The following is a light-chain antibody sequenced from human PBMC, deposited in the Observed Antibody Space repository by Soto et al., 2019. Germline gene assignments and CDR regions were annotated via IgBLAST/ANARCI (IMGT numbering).Light chain of an antibody. V-gene: IGKV3-11*01. CDR2: DAS. J-gene: IGKJ5*01. CDR3: QQRSTWPT. CDR1: ESVDFH. Sequence: VLTHSPSTLSLSPWKRATLSCRASESVDFHLAWYQQKPGQAPRLLIYDASVRATGTPARFSGSGSGTAFTLTISSLEPEDFALYYCQQRSTWPTFGQGTRLEIK.